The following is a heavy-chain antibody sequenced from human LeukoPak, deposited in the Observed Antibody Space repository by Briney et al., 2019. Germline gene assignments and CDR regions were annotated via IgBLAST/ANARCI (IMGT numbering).Heavy chain of an antibody. D-gene: IGHD5-12*01. CDR1: GFTFSDHY. CDR3: ARRRFYSGYALHDY. CDR2: TRNKANSYTT. J-gene: IGHJ4*02. V-gene: IGHV3-72*01. Sequence: PGGSLRLSCAASGFTFSDHYMDWVRQAPGKGLEWVGRTRNKANSYTTEYAASVKGRFTISRDDSKNSLYLQMNSLKTEDTAVYYCARRRFYSGYALHDYWGQGTLVTVSS.